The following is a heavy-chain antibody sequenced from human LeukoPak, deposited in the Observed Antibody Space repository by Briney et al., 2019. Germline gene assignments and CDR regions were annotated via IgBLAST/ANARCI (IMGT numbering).Heavy chain of an antibody. CDR3: ARRGRGAFDI. CDR1: GYTFTSYG. V-gene: IGHV1-2*02. J-gene: IGHJ3*02. D-gene: IGHD5-12*01. Sequence: ASVTVSCKASGYTFTSYGISWVRQAPGQGLEWMGWINPNSGGTNYAQKFQGRVTMTRDTSISTAYMELSRLRSDDTAVYYCARRGRGAFDIWGQGTMVTVSS. CDR2: INPNSGGT.